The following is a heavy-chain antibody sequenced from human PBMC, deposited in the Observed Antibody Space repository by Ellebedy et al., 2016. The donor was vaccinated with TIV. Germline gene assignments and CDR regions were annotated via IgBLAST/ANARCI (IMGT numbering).Heavy chain of an antibody. V-gene: IGHV4-34*01. CDR2: VNHGGNT. D-gene: IGHD2-21*01. CDR1: GEAFSGFY. Sequence: SETLSLTXAVHGEAFSGFYWSWIRQSPGKGLEWIGEVNHGGNTNYNPSLKSRVTISVDASKNQFSLKLNFVTAADTAVYFCARGDPYCDNAGCLGLGWFNPWGQGTLVTVSS. CDR3: ARGDPYCDNAGCLGLGWFNP. J-gene: IGHJ5*02.